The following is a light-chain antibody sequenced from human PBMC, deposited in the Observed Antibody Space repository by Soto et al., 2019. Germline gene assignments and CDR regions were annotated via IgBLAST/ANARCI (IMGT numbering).Light chain of an antibody. Sequence: QSVLTQPPSVSGAPGQRVTISCTGSSSNIGAGYDVHWYQQLPGTAPKLLIYGNSNRPSGVPDRFSGSKSGTSASLAITGLQAEDEADYYCQSYDSSLSGSRGVFGNGTKVTVL. CDR2: GNS. CDR3: QSYDSSLSGSRGV. CDR1: SSNIGAGYD. J-gene: IGLJ1*01. V-gene: IGLV1-40*01.